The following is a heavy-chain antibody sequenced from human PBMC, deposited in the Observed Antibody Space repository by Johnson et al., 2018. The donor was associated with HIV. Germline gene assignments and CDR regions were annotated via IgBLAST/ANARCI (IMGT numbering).Heavy chain of an antibody. Sequence: QVQLVESGGGVVQPGRSLRLSCTASGFTFSHYGMHWVRQAPGKGLEWVAVISFDGSNKYYADSVKGLSTISRDNSNNTLFLQMNSLRADDTGVYYCAKDKFMFLDNPVDAFDVWGQGTMVTFSS. V-gene: IGHV3-30*18. CDR1: GFTFSHYG. J-gene: IGHJ3*01. D-gene: IGHD3/OR15-3a*01. CDR2: ISFDGSNK. CDR3: AKDKFMFLDNPVDAFDV.